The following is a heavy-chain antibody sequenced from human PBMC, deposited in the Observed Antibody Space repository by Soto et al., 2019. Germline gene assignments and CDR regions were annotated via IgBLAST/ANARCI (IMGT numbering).Heavy chain of an antibody. J-gene: IGHJ4*02. CDR2: IRSKAYGGTT. V-gene: IGHV3-49*03. D-gene: IGHD3-10*01. Sequence: GGSLRLSCTASGFTFGDYAMSWFRQAPGKGLEWVGFIRSKAYGGTTEYAASVKGRFTISRDDSKSIAYLQMNSLKTEDTAVYYCTTDPYGSGSRPYWGQGTLVTVSS. CDR1: GFTFGDYA. CDR3: TTDPYGSGSRPY.